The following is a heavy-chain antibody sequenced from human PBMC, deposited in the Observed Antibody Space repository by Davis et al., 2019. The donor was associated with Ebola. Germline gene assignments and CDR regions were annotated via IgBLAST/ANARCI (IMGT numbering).Heavy chain of an antibody. CDR3: AKDQLGTTAYYYGMDV. Sequence: GESLKISCAASGFTFSNYGMHWVRQAPGKGLEWVAVISYDGNNKYYADSVKGRFTISRDNSKNTLFLQMNSLRAEDTAVYYCAKDQLGTTAYYYGMDVWGKGTTVTVSS. V-gene: IGHV3-30*18. CDR2: ISYDGNNK. D-gene: IGHD2/OR15-2a*01. J-gene: IGHJ6*04. CDR1: GFTFSNYG.